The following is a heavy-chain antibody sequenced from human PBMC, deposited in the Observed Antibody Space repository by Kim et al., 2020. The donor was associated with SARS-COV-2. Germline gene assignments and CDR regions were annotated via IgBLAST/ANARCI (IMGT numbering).Heavy chain of an antibody. J-gene: IGHJ4*02. D-gene: IGHD5-18*01. CDR3: AHRRTGYSYGYEYFDY. CDR2: IYWDDDK. V-gene: IGHV2-5*02. CDR1: GFSLSTSGVG. Sequence: SGPTLVKPTQTLTLTCTFSGFSLSTSGVGVGWIRQPPGKALEWLALIYWDDDKRYSPSLKSRLTITKDTSKNQVVLTMTNMDPVDTATYYCAHRRTGYSYGYEYFDYWGQGTLVTVSS.